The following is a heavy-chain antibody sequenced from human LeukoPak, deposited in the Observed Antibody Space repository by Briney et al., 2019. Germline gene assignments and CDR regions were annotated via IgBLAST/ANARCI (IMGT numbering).Heavy chain of an antibody. CDR2: MNHSGST. J-gene: IGHJ4*02. CDR1: GGSFSGYY. Sequence: SETLSLTCAVYGGSFSGYYWSWIRQPPGKGLEWIGEMNHSGSTNYNPSLKSRVTISVDTSKNQFSLKLSSVTAADTAVYYCARGPALMYYDYVWGSYRTYYIDYCGQGTLVTVSS. D-gene: IGHD3-16*02. V-gene: IGHV4-34*01. CDR3: ARGPALMYYDYVWGSYRTYYIDY.